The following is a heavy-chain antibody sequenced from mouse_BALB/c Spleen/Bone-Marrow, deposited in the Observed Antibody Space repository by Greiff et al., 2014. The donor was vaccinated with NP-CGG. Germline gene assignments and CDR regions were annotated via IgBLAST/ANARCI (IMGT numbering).Heavy chain of an antibody. CDR1: GYTFTSYW. D-gene: IGHD1-1*01. CDR2: IFPGTGTT. V-gene: IGHV1S132*01. J-gene: IGHJ1*01. CDR3: AREGSRLRGYFDV. Sequence: LVESGAELVKPGASVKLSCKTSGYTFTSYWIQWVKQRPGQGLGWIGEIFPGTGTTYYDEKFKGKATLTIDTSSSTAYMQLSSLTSEDSAVYFCAREGSRLRGYFDVWSAGTTVTVSS.